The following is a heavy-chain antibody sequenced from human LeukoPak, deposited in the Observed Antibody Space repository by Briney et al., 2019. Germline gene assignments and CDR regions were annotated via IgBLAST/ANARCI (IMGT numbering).Heavy chain of an antibody. CDR1: GYTFSGSF. J-gene: IGHJ4*02. V-gene: IGHV1-2*02. D-gene: IGHD6-19*01. Sequence: GASVKVSCTAPGYTFSGSFMHWVRQAPGQGLEWMGWIKPNSAGTRYAQKFQGRVTMTRNTSIDTAYMELSSLRSEDTAVYYCARGYKPAYSTGWSIFDYWGQGSLVTVSS. CDR3: ARGYKPAYSTGWSIFDY. CDR2: IKPNSAGT.